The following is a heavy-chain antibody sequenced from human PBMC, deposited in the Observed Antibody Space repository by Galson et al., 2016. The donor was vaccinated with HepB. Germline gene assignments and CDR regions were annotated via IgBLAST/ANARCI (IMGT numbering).Heavy chain of an antibody. J-gene: IGHJ6*02. D-gene: IGHD3-10*01. CDR3: AKDGYFASGGARYGMDV. V-gene: IGHV3-23*01. CDR1: GFRFSSYA. Sequence: SLRLSCAASGFRFSSYAVSWVRQAPGKGLEWVSGISGSGGRTYYADSVKGRFTISRDNSKNTVYLQMNSLRVEDTALYYCAKDGYFASGGARYGMDVWGQGTTVTVSS. CDR2: ISGSGGRT.